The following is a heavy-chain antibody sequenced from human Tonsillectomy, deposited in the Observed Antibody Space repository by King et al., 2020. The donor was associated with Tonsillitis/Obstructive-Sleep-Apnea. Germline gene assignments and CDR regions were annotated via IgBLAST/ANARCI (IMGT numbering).Heavy chain of an antibody. CDR1: GGSVSSRSSY. Sequence: QLQESGPGLLKPSETLSLTCTVSGGSVSSRSSYWGWIRQPPGKGLEWIGSMSYSGSTYYNPPLESRVTISVDTSKRQFSLNLRSVTAADTAVYYCASHGYCTGGACYRGGFDIWGQGTMVTVSS. V-gene: IGHV4-39*01. D-gene: IGHD2-8*02. CDR2: MSYSGST. CDR3: ASHGYCTGGACYRGGFDI. J-gene: IGHJ3*02.